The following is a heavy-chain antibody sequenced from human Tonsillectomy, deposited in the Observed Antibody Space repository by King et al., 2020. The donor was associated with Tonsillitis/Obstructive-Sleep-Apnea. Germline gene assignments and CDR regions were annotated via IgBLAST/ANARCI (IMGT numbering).Heavy chain of an antibody. J-gene: IGHJ6*03. Sequence: VQLVESGGGLVQPGGSLRLSCAASGFTFSTYWMHWVRQAPGKGLVWVSRINSDGSSTSYADSVKGRFTISRDNAKNTLCLQMNGLRAEDTAVYYCARDLCLGGCYYYMDVWGKGTTVTVSS. CDR3: ARDLCLGGCYYYMDV. D-gene: IGHD2-15*01. CDR2: INSDGSST. V-gene: IGHV3-74*01. CDR1: GFTFSTYW.